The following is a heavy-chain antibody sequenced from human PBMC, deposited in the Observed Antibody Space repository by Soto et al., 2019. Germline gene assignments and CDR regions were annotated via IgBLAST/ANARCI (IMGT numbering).Heavy chain of an antibody. CDR1: GFTVNNNY. J-gene: IGHJ4*02. CDR2: IYSDGNT. D-gene: IGHD3-10*01. CDR3: TRDSSYYGAGRGVLDY. V-gene: IGHV3-66*01. Sequence: EVQLVESGGGLVQPGGSLRLSCAVSGFTVNNNYMSWVRQAPGKGLEWVSVIYSDGNTDYADSVRGRFTVSRDTFKNTLYVQMNSLRAEDTARYYCTRDSSYYGAGRGVLDYWGQGTLVTVSS.